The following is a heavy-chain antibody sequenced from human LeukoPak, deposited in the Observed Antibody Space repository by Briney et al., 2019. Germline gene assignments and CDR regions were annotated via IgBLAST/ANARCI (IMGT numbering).Heavy chain of an antibody. CDR2: ISAYNGNT. Sequence: GAAVKASCKASGYPFDNFGLTWVRQAPGQGLEWMGWISAYNGNTHYAQKFRGRLTMTTDTSTTTAYLELRSLKSDDTAVYYCARDRLGGDLTGESLYWGQGTLVTVSS. J-gene: IGHJ4*02. D-gene: IGHD4-17*01. CDR3: ARDRLGGDLTGESLY. CDR1: GYPFDNFG. V-gene: IGHV1-18*01.